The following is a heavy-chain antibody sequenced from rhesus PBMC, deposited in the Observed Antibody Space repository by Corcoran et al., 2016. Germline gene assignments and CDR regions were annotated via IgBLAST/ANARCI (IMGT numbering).Heavy chain of an antibody. CDR1: GGSLSGAYD. V-gene: IGHV4-76*01. Sequence: QVQLQESGPGLVKPSETLSLTCSVSGGSLSGAYDWTWICKPPGKGLDWIGDIYSNTKSRNYKPALKVRVTVSKDTAKTPFSLRLTSVTAADTAVYYCAREGYTDHLGGLDSWGQGVVVTVSS. J-gene: IGHJ6*01. CDR3: AREGYTDHLGGLDS. D-gene: IGHD2-39*02. CDR2: IYSNTKSR.